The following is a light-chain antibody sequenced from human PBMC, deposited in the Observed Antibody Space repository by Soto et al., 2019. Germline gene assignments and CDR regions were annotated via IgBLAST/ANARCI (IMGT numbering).Light chain of an antibody. CDR2: GAS. V-gene: IGKV3-20*01. J-gene: IGKJ2*01. CDR1: QSVSSGY. Sequence: EIVLTQSPGTLSLSPGERATLSCRASQSVSSGYLAWYQQKPGQAPRLLIYGASSRATGIPDRFSGSGSGTDFTLIISRLEPEDFAVYFCQQFGSSQYTFGQGTKLEIK. CDR3: QQFGSSQYT.